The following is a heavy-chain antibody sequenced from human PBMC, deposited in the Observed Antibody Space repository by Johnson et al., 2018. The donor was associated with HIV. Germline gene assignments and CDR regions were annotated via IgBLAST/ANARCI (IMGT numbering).Heavy chain of an antibody. D-gene: IGHD6-13*01. J-gene: IGHJ3*02. CDR2: IWYDGTNK. Sequence: QVQLVESGGGLVKPGGSLRLSCAASGFTFSDYYMSWIRQAPGKGLSWVAVIWYDGTNKNYVDSVKGRFTISRDNSKNSLYLEMNSLRAEDTAVYYCALKQLVTRDDAFDIWGQGTMVTVSS. CDR1: GFTFSDYY. V-gene: IGHV3-33*08. CDR3: ALKQLVTRDDAFDI.